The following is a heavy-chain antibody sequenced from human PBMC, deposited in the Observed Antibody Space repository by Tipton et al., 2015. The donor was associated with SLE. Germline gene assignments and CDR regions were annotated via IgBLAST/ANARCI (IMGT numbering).Heavy chain of an antibody. CDR1: GFTFSTYW. J-gene: IGHJ4*02. CDR2: IIGDGNTK. CDR3: ARENDDNDY. V-gene: IGHV3-7*01. D-gene: IGHD1-1*01. Sequence: SLRLSCAASGFTFSTYWMSWVRQAPGKGLEWVATIIGDGNTKWYVDSGKGRFTISRDNAKNSLYLQMDSLRDEDTAVYYCARENDDNDYWGQGTLVTVSS.